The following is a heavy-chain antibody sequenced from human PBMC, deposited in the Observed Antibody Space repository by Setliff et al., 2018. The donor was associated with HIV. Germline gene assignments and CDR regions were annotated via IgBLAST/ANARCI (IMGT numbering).Heavy chain of an antibody. CDR1: GDSTTSSH. V-gene: IGHV4-4*09. Sequence: SETLSLTCTISGDSTTSSHWSWIRQPPGKGLEWIGYIHISGATSYNPSLERRVTIPLDMSKNQFSLKLTSVTAADAAMYYCARYSGTFTRYFDPWGPGTLVTVSS. CDR3: ARYSGTFTRYFDP. D-gene: IGHD1-26*01. CDR2: IHISGAT. J-gene: IGHJ5*02.